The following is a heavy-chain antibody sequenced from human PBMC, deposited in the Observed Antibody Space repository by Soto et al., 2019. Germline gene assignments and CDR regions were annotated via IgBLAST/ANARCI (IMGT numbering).Heavy chain of an antibody. CDR3: ARHEAPSPSSSLLRFCYYYGMDV. D-gene: IGHD6-13*01. CDR2: IYYSGST. CDR1: GGSISSSSYY. Sequence: QLQLQESGPGLVKPSETLSLTCTVSGGSISSSSYYWGWIRQPPGKGLEWIGSIYYSGSTYYNPSLKSRVTISVDTSKYQFSLKLSSVTAADTAVYYCARHEAPSPSSSLLRFCYYYGMDVWVQGTKVTVSS. V-gene: IGHV4-39*01. J-gene: IGHJ6*02.